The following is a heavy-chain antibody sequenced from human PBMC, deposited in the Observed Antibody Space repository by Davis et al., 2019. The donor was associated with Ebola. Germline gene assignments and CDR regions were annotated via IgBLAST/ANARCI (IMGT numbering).Heavy chain of an antibody. Sequence: GESLKISCAASGISFSNYGMFWVRQAPGKVMEWVAVISPDGSDKNYADSGKGRFTISRDNSKNTLDLQMNSLRAEDTAVYYCARETQRYYYDSSGYYSARAFDIWGQGTMVTVSS. V-gene: IGHV3-30*03. CDR1: GISFSNYG. CDR2: ISPDGSDK. D-gene: IGHD3-22*01. CDR3: ARETQRYYYDSSGYYSARAFDI. J-gene: IGHJ3*02.